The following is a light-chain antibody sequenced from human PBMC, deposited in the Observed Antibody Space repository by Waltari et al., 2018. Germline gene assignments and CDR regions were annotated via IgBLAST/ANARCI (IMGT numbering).Light chain of an antibody. J-gene: IGLJ1*01. CDR2: DDA. Sequence: QSVLTQPPSVSAAPGQKVTISCSGSSSNIGSNFVSWYQHLPGTAPKLLIEDDAKRPSRIPDRFAGSKSGTSATLGITGLQTGDEADYYCGTWDNSLGGFVFGTGTKVTGL. CDR1: SSNIGSNF. CDR3: GTWDNSLGGFV. V-gene: IGLV1-51*01.